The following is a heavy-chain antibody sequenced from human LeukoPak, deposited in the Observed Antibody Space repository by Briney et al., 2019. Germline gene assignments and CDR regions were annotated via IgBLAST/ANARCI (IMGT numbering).Heavy chain of an antibody. CDR3: AREIRYSYAYYFDY. Sequence: GGSLRLSCAASGFTFSSYSMNWVRQAPGKGLEWVSYISSSSSTIYYADSVKGRFTISGDNAKNSLYLQMNSLRDEDTAVYYCAREIRYSYAYYFDYWGQGTLVTVSS. CDR2: ISSSSSTI. D-gene: IGHD5-18*01. V-gene: IGHV3-48*02. CDR1: GFTFSSYS. J-gene: IGHJ4*02.